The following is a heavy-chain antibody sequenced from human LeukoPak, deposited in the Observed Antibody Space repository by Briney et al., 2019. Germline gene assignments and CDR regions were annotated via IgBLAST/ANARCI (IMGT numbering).Heavy chain of an antibody. CDR3: ARDLYSSSPRGL. J-gene: IGHJ4*02. Sequence: PGGSLRLSCAASGFTVSSNYMSWVRQAPGKGMEWVSVIYSGGSTYYADSGKGRFTISRDSSKNTLYLQMNSLRAEETAVYYCARDLYSSSPRGLWGQGTLVTVSS. V-gene: IGHV3-53*01. CDR1: GFTVSSNY. D-gene: IGHD6-13*01. CDR2: IYSGGST.